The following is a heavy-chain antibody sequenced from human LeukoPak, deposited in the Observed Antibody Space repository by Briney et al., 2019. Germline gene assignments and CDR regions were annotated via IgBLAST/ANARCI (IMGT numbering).Heavy chain of an antibody. J-gene: IGHJ5*01. V-gene: IGHV1-69*06. CDR2: IIPLTGTP. D-gene: IGHD1-26*01. CDR3: AIAVGGNNIWFES. CDR1: GYTFTDYY. Sequence: GASVKVSCKASGYTFTDYYMHWVQQAPGQGLEWMGRIIPLTGTPVYAQTFQDRVTITADISTRTAYLELNTLRSEDTAIHYCAIAVGGNNIWFESWGQGTLVTVSS.